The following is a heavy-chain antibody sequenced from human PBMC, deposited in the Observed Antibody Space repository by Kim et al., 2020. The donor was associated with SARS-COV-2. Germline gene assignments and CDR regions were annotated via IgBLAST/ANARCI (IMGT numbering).Heavy chain of an antibody. J-gene: IGHJ5*02. CDR3: AKVRVRGTETYENWFDG. Sequence: GESLKISCKTSGYDFTNYWIGWVRQVPGKGLEWMGIFYPGDSDVIYSPSFKGQVTFSADTFTSTAFLQWNALRASDTAMYYCAKVRVRGTETYENWFDGWGQGTLVTVTS. CDR1: GYDFTNYW. CDR2: FYPGDSDV. V-gene: IGHV5-51*01. D-gene: IGHD3-3*01.